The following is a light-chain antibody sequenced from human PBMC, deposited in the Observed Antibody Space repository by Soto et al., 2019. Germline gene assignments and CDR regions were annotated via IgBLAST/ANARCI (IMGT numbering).Light chain of an antibody. J-gene: IGLJ2*01. Sequence: QSALTQPPSASGSPGQSVTISCTGTSSDVGGYNYVSWYQQHPGKAPKLMIYEVSKRPSGVPDRFSGSKSGNTASLTVSGLQAEDEADYYCSSDAGSNTPHVVFGGRTKLTVL. V-gene: IGLV2-8*01. CDR2: EVS. CDR3: SSDAGSNTPHVV. CDR1: SSDVGGYNY.